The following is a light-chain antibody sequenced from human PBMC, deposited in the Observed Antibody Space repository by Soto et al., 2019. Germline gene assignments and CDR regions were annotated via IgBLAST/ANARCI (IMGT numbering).Light chain of an antibody. Sequence: EIGLTQSPGTLYLSPGEKATLSCRASQSVGDTFLSWYQQKPGLAPRLLIYGVSNRATGIPDRFSGSGSGTDFILTISRLEPEDFALYYCGQFVSSPPRTFGQGTKVEIK. J-gene: IGKJ1*01. CDR1: QSVGDTF. CDR2: GVS. CDR3: GQFVSSPPRT. V-gene: IGKV3-20*01.